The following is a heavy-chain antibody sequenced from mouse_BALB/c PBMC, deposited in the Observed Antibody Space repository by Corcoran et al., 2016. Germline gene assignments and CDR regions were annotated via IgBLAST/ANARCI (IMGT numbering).Heavy chain of an antibody. Sequence: QVTLKESGPGILQPSQTLSLTCSFSGFSLSTSGMSVGWIRQPSGKGLEWLAHIWWNDDKYYNPALKSRLTISKDTSNNKVFLKIASVVTADTATYYCARISLLRPFDYWGQGTTLTVSS. CDR2: IWWNDDK. J-gene: IGHJ2*01. V-gene: IGHV8-8*01. D-gene: IGHD1-2*01. CDR3: ARISLLRPFDY. CDR1: GFSLSTSGMS.